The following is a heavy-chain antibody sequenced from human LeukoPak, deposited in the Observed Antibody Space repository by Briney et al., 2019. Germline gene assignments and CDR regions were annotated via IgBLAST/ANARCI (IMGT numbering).Heavy chain of an antibody. J-gene: IGHJ5*02. Sequence: GASVKVSCKASGGTFSNYAISWVRQAPGQGLEWMGGIIPIFGTANYAQKFQGRVTITADESTSTAYMELSSLIFEDTAVYYCAITGSHRGFDPWGQGTLVTVSS. CDR1: GGTFSNYA. CDR2: IIPIFGTA. CDR3: AITGSHRGFDP. V-gene: IGHV1-69*13. D-gene: IGHD1-14*01.